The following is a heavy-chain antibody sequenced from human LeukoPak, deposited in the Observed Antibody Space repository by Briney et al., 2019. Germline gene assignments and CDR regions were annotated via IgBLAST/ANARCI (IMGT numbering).Heavy chain of an antibody. CDR2: INHNGNVN. V-gene: IGHV3-7*03. CDR3: ARGGGLDV. CDR1: GFTFSSYW. Sequence: GGSLRLSCAASGFTFSSYWMNWARQAPGKGLEWVTSINHNGNVNYYVDSVKGRFTISRDNAKNSLYLQMSNLRAEDTAVYFCARGGGLDVWGQGATVTVSS. D-gene: IGHD3-16*01. J-gene: IGHJ6*02.